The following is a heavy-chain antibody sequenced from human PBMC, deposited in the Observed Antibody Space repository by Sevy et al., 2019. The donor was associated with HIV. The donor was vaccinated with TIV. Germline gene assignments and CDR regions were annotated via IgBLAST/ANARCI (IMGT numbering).Heavy chain of an antibody. CDR1: GFTFSSYA. CDR3: VKEILRLGELSLYYFDY. Sequence: GGSLRLSCSASGFTFSSYAMHWVRQAPGKGLEYVSAISSNGGSTYYADSVKGRFTISRDNSKNTRYLQMSSLRAEDTAGDYCVKEILRLGELSLYYFDYWGQGTLVTASS. V-gene: IGHV3-64D*06. CDR2: ISSNGGST. J-gene: IGHJ4*02. D-gene: IGHD3-16*02.